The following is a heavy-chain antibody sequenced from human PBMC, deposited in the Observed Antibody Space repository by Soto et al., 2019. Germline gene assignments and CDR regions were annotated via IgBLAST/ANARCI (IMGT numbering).Heavy chain of an antibody. CDR3: ARPSSWGFDP. CDR2: IFPADSDT. CDR1: GYSFTNSW. J-gene: IGHJ5*02. D-gene: IGHD6-13*01. Sequence: PGESLKISCRASGYSFTNSWIAWVRQMPGKGLESMGIIFPADSDTRYSPSFQGHVTISADKSISTAYLQWSSLKASDTAMYYCARPSSWGFDPWGQGTLVTVSS. V-gene: IGHV5-51*01.